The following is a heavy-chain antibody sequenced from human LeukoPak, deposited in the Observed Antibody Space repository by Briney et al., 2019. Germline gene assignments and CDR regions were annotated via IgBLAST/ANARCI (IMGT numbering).Heavy chain of an antibody. Sequence: ASVKVSCKVSGYTLTELSMHWVRQAPGKGLEWMGGFDPEDGETNYAQKFQGRVTMTEDTSTDTAYMELSSLRSEDTAVYYCATSAPTIFGVVIKLGVDYYYGMDVWGQGTTVTASS. J-gene: IGHJ6*02. CDR1: GYTLTELS. D-gene: IGHD3-3*01. CDR3: ATSAPTIFGVVIKLGVDYYYGMDV. V-gene: IGHV1-24*01. CDR2: FDPEDGET.